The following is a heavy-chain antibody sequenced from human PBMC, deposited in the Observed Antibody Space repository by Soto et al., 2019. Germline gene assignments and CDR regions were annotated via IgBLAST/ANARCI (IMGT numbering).Heavy chain of an antibody. CDR3: AKALIAVAQTWFDP. CDR2: ISGSGGST. CDR1: GFTFSSYA. D-gene: IGHD6-19*01. J-gene: IGHJ5*02. Sequence: RRLSCAASGFTFSSYAMSWVRQAPGKGLEWVSAISGSGGSTYYADPVKGRFTISRDNSKNTLYLQMNSLRAEDTAVYYCAKALIAVAQTWFDPWGQGTLVTVSS. V-gene: IGHV3-23*01.